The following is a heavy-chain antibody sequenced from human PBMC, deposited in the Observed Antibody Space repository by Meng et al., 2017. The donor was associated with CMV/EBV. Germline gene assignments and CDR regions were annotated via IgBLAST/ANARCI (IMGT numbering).Heavy chain of an antibody. CDR3: ARSRPGIAAAF. Sequence: SETLSLTCTVSGGSVSSGSYYWSWIRQPPGKGLEWIGYIYYSGSTNYNPSLKSRVTISVDTSKNQFSLKLSSVTAADTAVYYCARSRPGIAAAFWGQGTLVTVSS. V-gene: IGHV4-61*01. CDR1: GGSVSSGSYY. CDR2: IYYSGST. J-gene: IGHJ4*02. D-gene: IGHD6-13*01.